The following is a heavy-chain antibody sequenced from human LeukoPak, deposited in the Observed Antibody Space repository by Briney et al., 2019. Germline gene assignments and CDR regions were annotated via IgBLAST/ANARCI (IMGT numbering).Heavy chain of an antibody. CDR1: GGSISSGSYY. CDR2: IYTSGNT. Sequence: SETLSLTCTVSGGSISSGSYYWSWIRQPAGKGLEWIGRIYTSGNTNYNPSLKSRVTISVDTSKNQFSLKLSSVTAADTAVYYCARVGTGFDPWGQGTLVTVSS. D-gene: IGHD1-1*01. CDR3: ARVGTGFDP. V-gene: IGHV4-61*02. J-gene: IGHJ5*02.